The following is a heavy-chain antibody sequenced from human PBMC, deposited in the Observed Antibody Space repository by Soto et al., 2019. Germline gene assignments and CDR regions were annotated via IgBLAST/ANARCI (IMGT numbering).Heavy chain of an antibody. V-gene: IGHV1-46*01. J-gene: IGHJ6*04. CDR3: ARDLFWSGYSPLYYYYCTDV. CDR1: GYTFTSYY. Sequence: ASVKVSCKASGYTFTSYYMHWVRQAPGQGPEWMGIINPSGGSTSYAQKFQGRVTMTRDTSTSTVYMELSSLRSEDTAVYYCARDLFWSGYSPLYYYYCTDVWREGITVTVSS. D-gene: IGHD3-3*01. CDR2: INPSGGST.